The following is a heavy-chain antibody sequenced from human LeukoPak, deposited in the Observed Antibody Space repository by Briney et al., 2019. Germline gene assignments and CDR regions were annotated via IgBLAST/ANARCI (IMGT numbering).Heavy chain of an antibody. J-gene: IGHJ4*02. CDR2: IYTSGST. D-gene: IGHD6-19*01. Sequence: PSETLSLTCTVSGGSISSGSYYWSWIRQPAGKGLDWIGRIYTSGSTEYNPSLKSRVTISVDTSKNQFSLKLSSVTAADTAVYYCARRNQWRNYYFDYWGQGTLVTVSS. CDR1: GGSISSGSYY. CDR3: ARRNQWRNYYFDY. V-gene: IGHV4-61*02.